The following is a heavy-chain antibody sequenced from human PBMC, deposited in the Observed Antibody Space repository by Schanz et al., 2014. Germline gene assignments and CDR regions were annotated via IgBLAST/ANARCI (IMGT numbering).Heavy chain of an antibody. J-gene: IGHJ4*02. Sequence: EVQLVESGGCLVKPWGSLRLSCAASGFTVSNNYMSWVRQAPGKGLEWVSVIGGSGSLTYYSESVRGRFIISRDNSKNTVSLQMRSLRAEDTAIYYCARGTPFLCDYWGQGTLVTVSS. CDR3: ARGTPFLCDY. CDR1: GFTVSNNY. CDR2: IGGSGSLT. D-gene: IGHD3-16*01. V-gene: IGHV3-66*01.